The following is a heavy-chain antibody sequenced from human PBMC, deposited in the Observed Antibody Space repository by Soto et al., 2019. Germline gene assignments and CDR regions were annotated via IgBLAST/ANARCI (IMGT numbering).Heavy chain of an antibody. Sequence: GASVKVSCKASGGTFSSYAISWVRQAPGQGLEWMGGIIPIFGTANYAQKFQGRVTITADESTSTACMELSSLRSEDTAVYYCAGGVYSSGWYNYCGYRGQGTLVTISS. D-gene: IGHD6-19*01. CDR3: AGGVYSSGWYNYCGY. J-gene: IGHJ4*02. V-gene: IGHV1-69*13. CDR1: GGTFSSYA. CDR2: IIPIFGTA.